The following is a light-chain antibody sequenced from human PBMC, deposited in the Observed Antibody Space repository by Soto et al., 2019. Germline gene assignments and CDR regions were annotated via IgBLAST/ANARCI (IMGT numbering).Light chain of an antibody. CDR2: GAS. CDR3: HQYDSWT. J-gene: IGKJ1*01. Sequence: EIVLTQSPATLSLSRGERATLSCRASQSFNSIYLAWYQQKPGQTPRLLIYGASSRATGIPDRFSGSGSGTDFTLTISRLEPEDFAVYYCHQYDSWTFGQGTKVDIK. V-gene: IGKV3-20*01. CDR1: QSFNSIY.